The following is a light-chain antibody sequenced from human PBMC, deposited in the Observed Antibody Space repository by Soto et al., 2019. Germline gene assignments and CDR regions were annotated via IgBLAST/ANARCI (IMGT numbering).Light chain of an antibody. CDR1: QSLSSN. J-gene: IGKJ5*01. Sequence: EIVLTQSPATLYVSPGERATLSCRASQSLSSNVAWYQQRPGQAPRLLIYATSSRASDVPARFSGSGSGTDFTLTITRLEPEDSAVDFCQQYTGPPTTFGQGTRLEIK. CDR3: QQYTGPPTT. V-gene: IGKV3-15*01. CDR2: ATS.